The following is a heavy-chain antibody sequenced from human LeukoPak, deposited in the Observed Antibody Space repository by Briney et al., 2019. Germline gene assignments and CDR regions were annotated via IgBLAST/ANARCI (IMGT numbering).Heavy chain of an antibody. CDR1: GYTFTGYY. D-gene: IGHD1-26*01. CDR3: ARGWELLVDYYYMDV. V-gene: IGHV1-2*04. CDR2: INPNSGGT. J-gene: IGHJ6*03. Sequence: GASVKVSCKASGYTFTGYYMHWVRQAPGQGLEWMGWINPNSGGTNYAQKFQGWVTMTRDMSISTAYMELSSLRSEDTAVYYCARGWELLVDYYYMDVWGKGTTVTVSS.